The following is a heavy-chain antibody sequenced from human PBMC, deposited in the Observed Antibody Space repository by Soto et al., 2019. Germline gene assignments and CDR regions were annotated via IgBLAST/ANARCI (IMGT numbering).Heavy chain of an antibody. J-gene: IGHJ4*02. CDR3: ARGALGYCSGGSCYLDY. CDR1: GGSISSGDYY. D-gene: IGHD2-15*01. V-gene: IGHV4-30-4*01. Sequence: TLSLTCTVSGGSISSGDYYWSWIRQPRGKGLEWIGYIYYSGSTYYNPSLKSRVTISVDTSKNQFSLKLSSVTAADTAVYYCARGALGYCSGGSCYLDYWGQGTLVTVSS. CDR2: IYYSGST.